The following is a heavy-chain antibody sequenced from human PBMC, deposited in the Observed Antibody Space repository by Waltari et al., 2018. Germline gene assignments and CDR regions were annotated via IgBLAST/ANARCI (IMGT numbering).Heavy chain of an antibody. Sequence: EVQLVESGGGLVQPGGSLRLSCAASGFTFSSYEMNWVRQAPGKGLEWVSYISSSGSTIYYADSVKGRFTISRDNAKNSLYLQMNSLRAEDTAVYYCARDLRYYDSSGYVAWGQGTLVTVSS. CDR2: ISSSGSTI. D-gene: IGHD3-22*01. CDR3: ARDLRYYDSSGYVA. V-gene: IGHV3-48*03. J-gene: IGHJ5*02. CDR1: GFTFSSYE.